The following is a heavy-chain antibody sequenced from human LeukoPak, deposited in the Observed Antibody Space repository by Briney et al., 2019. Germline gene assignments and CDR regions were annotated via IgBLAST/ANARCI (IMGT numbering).Heavy chain of an antibody. J-gene: IGHJ4*02. CDR2: INHSGST. V-gene: IGHV4-34*01. CDR1: GGSFSGYY. CDR3: ARFPDRFDY. D-gene: IGHD1-14*01. Sequence: SETLSLTCAVYGGSFSGYYWSWIRQPPGKGLEWIGEINHSGSTNYNPSLKSRVTISVDTSKNQFSLKLSSVTAADTAMYYCARFPDRFDYWSQGTLVTVSS.